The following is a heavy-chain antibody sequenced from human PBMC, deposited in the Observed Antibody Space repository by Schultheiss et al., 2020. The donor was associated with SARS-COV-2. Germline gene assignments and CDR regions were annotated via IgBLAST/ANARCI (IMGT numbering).Heavy chain of an antibody. CDR1: GFTVSSYG. CDR3: AKAAVTTVQSL. J-gene: IGHJ4*02. V-gene: IGHV3-33*06. Sequence: GESLKISCAASGFTVSSYGMHWVRQAPGKGLEWVAVIWYDGSNKYYADSVKGRFTISRDNSKNTLYLQMNSLRDEDTAVYYCAKAAVTTVQSLWGQGTLVTVSS. CDR2: IWYDGSNK. D-gene: IGHD4-17*01.